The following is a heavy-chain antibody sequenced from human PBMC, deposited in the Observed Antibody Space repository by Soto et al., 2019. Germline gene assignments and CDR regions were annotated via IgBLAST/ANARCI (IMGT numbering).Heavy chain of an antibody. Sequence: ASVKVSCKASGYTFNTFGITWVRQAPGQGLEWMGCISGYGGKRDYSRKLQGRITMTADPSTSTSYMELRNLTSDDTAVYYCARGWGKFFGVNDFRGQGTLVTVSS. CDR2: ISGYGGKR. CDR3: ARGWGKFFGVNDF. D-gene: IGHD3-3*01. CDR1: GYTFNTFG. J-gene: IGHJ4*02. V-gene: IGHV1-18*01.